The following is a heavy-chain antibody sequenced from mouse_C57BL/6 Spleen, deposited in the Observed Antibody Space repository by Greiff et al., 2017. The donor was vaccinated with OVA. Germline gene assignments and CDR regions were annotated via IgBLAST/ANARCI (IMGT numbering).Heavy chain of an antibody. CDR1: GFSLTSYG. CDR2: IWSGGST. D-gene: IGHD1-1*01. Sequence: QVQLQQSGPGLVQPSQSLSITCTVSGFSLTSYGVHWVRQSPGKGLEWLGVIWSGGSTDYNAAFISRLRISKDNSNSKVFFKMNSLQADDTAIYYCATSYYGSDSFDYWGQGTTLTVSS. V-gene: IGHV2-2*01. J-gene: IGHJ2*01. CDR3: ATSYYGSDSFDY.